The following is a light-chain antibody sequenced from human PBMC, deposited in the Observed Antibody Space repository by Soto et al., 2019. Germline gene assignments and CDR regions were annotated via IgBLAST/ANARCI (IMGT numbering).Light chain of an antibody. CDR3: SSYASSSTVV. CDR2: DVS. Sequence: QSALTQPASVSGSPGQSITISCTGTSSDVGGYNFVSWYQQHPGKAPKLMIYDVSSRPSGVSNRFSGSKSGNSASLTISGLQAEDDGDYYCSSYASSSTVVFGAGTKLTVL. CDR1: SSDVGGYNF. V-gene: IGLV2-14*03. J-gene: IGLJ3*02.